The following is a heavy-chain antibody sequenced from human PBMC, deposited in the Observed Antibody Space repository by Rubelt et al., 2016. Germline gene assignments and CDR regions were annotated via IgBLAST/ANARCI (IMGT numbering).Heavy chain of an antibody. CDR3: ARDFCSSTSCYWGGWFDP. D-gene: IGHD2-2*01. CDR2: IYSGGST. Sequence: LEWVSVIYSGGSTYYADSVKGRFTISRHNSKNTLYLQMNSLRAEDTAVYYCARDFCSSTSCYWGGWFDPWGQGTLVTVSS. J-gene: IGHJ5*02. V-gene: IGHV3-53*04.